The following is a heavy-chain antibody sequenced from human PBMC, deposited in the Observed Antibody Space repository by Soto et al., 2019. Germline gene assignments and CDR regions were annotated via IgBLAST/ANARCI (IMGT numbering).Heavy chain of an antibody. J-gene: IGHJ6*02. V-gene: IGHV3-48*02. D-gene: IGHD1-26*01. CDR3: ARVQEHYYYGMDV. Sequence: GGSLRLSCVVSGLTVSTNSMNWVRQAPGKGLEWVSYISSSSSTIYYADSVKGRFTISRDNAKNSLYLQMNSLRDEDTAVYYCARVQEHYYYGMDVWGQGTTVTVSS. CDR2: ISSSSSTI. CDR1: GLTVSTNS.